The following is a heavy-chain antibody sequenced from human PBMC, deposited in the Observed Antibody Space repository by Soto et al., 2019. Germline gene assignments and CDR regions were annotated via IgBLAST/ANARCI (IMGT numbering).Heavy chain of an antibody. D-gene: IGHD1-20*01. J-gene: IGHJ3*02. V-gene: IGHV4-4*07. CDR3: VRDVESPGISGSWGAFYI. CDR2: IYSSGNT. Sequence: PSETLSLTCTVSGGSIRNYFWTWIRQPAGKGLEWIGRIYSSGNTVYNASLKSRVTMSIDMSKNQFSLKLSSMTAADTAVYYCVRDVESPGISGSWGAFYIWGQGTVVNVS. CDR1: GGSIRNYF.